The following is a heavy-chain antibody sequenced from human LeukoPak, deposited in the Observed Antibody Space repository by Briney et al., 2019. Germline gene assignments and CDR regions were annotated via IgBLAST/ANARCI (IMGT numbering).Heavy chain of an antibody. CDR2: NSGSGGST. CDR3: ARDSYGSGSYYRIDY. D-gene: IGHD3-10*01. V-gene: IGHV3-23*01. CDR1: GLTFSIYA. J-gene: IGHJ4*02. Sequence: GGSLRLSCAASGLTFSIYAMSWVRQAPGKGLEWVSSNSGSGGSTYYADSVEGRFTISRDNAKNSLYLQMNSLRAEDTAVYYCARDSYGSGSYYRIDYWGQGTLVTVSS.